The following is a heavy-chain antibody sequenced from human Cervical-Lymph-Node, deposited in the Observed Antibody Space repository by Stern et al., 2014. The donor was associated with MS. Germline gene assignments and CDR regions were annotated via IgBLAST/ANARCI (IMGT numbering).Heavy chain of an antibody. CDR2: VGNDGLDR. CDR1: GFIFRNFW. D-gene: IGHD4-17*01. V-gene: IGHV3-74*01. CDR3: VRDNHGEHD. J-gene: IGHJ4*02. Sequence: EVQLVESGGGLVQPGGSLRLSCAASGFIFRNFWMHWVRQAPGRGLVWVARVGNDGLDRIYADSVKGRFTITRDNAKNTVDLQMDSLRVEDTATYYCVRDNHGEHDWGQGTLVTVSS.